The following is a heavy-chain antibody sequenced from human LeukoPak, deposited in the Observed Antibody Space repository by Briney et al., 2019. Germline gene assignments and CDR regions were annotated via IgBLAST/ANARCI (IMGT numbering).Heavy chain of an antibody. Sequence: ASVKVSCKASGYTFTSHGLSWARQAPGQGLVWMGWISIYSGNTNYAQKFQDRISMTTDTSTNTAYMELRSLKSDDTAVYYCARDPGGTWGFDYWGQGALVTVSS. D-gene: IGHD7-27*01. CDR2: ISIYSGNT. CDR3: ARDPGGTWGFDY. J-gene: IGHJ4*02. CDR1: GYTFTSHG. V-gene: IGHV1-18*01.